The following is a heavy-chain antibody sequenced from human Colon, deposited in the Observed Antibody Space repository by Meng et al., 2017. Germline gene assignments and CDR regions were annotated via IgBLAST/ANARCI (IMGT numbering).Heavy chain of an antibody. CDR3: AASSGWYRIDS. D-gene: IGHD6-19*01. Sequence: QVHLQESGPGLVKPSVPLPLTCGVSGVSVTSGQFWTWVRQPPGKGLEWIGEFHYTGPINYKPSLMSRVTISVDASRNQFSLRLTSVTAADTAVYYCAASSGWYRIDSWGQGTLVTVSS. V-gene: IGHV4-4*02. CDR2: FHYTGPI. CDR1: GVSVTSGQF. J-gene: IGHJ4*02.